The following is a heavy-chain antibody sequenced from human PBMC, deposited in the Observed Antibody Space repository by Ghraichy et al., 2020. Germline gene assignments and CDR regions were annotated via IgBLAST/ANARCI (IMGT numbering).Heavy chain of an antibody. CDR2: IYYSGNT. V-gene: IGHV4-31*03. CDR3: ARVRWDSASWFYFDY. CDR1: TVSIRRGGYY. D-gene: IGHD6-13*01. Sequence: SQTLSLTCTVSTVSIRRGGYYWSWVRQRPGTGLEWMGYIYYSGNTYYNPSLESRVSISVDASENQFSLKLTSVTAADTAVYYCARVRWDSASWFYFDYWGQGNLVTVS. J-gene: IGHJ4*02.